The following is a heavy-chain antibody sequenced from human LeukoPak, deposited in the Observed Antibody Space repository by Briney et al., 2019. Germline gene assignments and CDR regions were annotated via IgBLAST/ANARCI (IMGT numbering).Heavy chain of an antibody. J-gene: IGHJ4*02. CDR2: IKSDGITI. V-gene: IGHV3-74*01. CDR3: LRDLNWSLDQ. CDR1: GFTFSSYS. Sequence: GGSLRLSCAASGFTFSSYSMNWVRQAPGKGLVWVSRIKSDGITITYADSVKGRFTISRDNAKNTLYLQMNSLRAEDTAVYYCLRDLNWSLDQWGQGTLVTVSS. D-gene: IGHD1-20*01.